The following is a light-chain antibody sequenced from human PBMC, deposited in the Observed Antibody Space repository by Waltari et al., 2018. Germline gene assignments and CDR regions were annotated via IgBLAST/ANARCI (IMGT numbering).Light chain of an antibody. CDR1: QNIGNS. V-gene: IGKV3-20*01. CDR2: GSS. J-gene: IGKJ3*01. Sequence: EIVLTQSPGTLSLFPGEWATLSCRASQNIGNSLAWYQHKPGQGPRLLIYGSSTRATGIPDRFRGSGSGTDFSLTISRLEPEDFAVFYCQQYATSPPTFGPGT. CDR3: QQYATSPPT.